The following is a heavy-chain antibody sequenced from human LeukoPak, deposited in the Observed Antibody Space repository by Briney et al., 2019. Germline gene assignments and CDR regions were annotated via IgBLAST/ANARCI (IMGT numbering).Heavy chain of an antibody. D-gene: IGHD3-22*01. V-gene: IGHV3-48*03. CDR1: GFTFSSYE. CDR2: ISTSGTI. Sequence: PGGSLRLSCAASGFTFSSYEMNWVRQAPGKGLEWVSYISTSGTIYYADSVKGRFTISRDNAKNSLYLQMNSLRAEDTAMHYCAREEHYDRSGWGAFPIWGQGTMLTVSS. CDR3: AREEHYDRSGWGAFPI. J-gene: IGHJ3*02.